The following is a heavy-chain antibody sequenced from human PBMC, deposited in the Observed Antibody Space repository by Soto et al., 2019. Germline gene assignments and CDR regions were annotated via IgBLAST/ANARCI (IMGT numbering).Heavy chain of an antibody. CDR1: GGSISSYY. CDR3: AKVPDNHSSGWYPGLYYDYYYGMDV. J-gene: IGHJ6*02. V-gene: IGHV4-4*07. CDR2: IYTSGST. D-gene: IGHD6-19*01. Sequence: SETLSLTCTVSGGSISSYYWSWIRQPAGKGLEWIGRIYTSGSTNYNPSLKSRVTMSVDTSKNQFSLKLSSVTAADTAVYYCAKVPDNHSSGWYPGLYYDYYYGMDVWGQGTTVTVSS.